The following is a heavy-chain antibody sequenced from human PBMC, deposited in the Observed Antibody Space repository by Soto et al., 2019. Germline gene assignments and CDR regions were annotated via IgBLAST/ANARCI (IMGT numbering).Heavy chain of an antibody. CDR3: AKAPAGGIYYYDSSGYYPFDY. D-gene: IGHD3-22*01. Sequence: GGSLRLSCAASGFSFGSHGMHWVRQAPGKGLEWVAIIWYDGSHQYYADSVKGRFTISRDNSKNTVSLQMDSLRAEDTAVYYCAKAPAGGIYYYDSSGYYPFDYWGQGTLVTVSS. V-gene: IGHV3-33*03. CDR1: GFSFGSHG. J-gene: IGHJ4*02. CDR2: IWYDGSHQ.